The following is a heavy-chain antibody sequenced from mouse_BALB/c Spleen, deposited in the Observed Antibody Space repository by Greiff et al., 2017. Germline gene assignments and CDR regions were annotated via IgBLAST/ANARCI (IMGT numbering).Heavy chain of an antibody. Sequence: QVQLQQSGAELMKPGASVKISCKATGYTFSSYWIEWVKQRPGHGLEWIGEILPGSGSTNYNEKFKGKATFTADTSSNTAYMQLSSLTSEDSAVYYCARWHYYGSSYDWDFDVWGAGTTVTVSS. CDR1: GYTFSSYW. CDR2: ILPGSGST. J-gene: IGHJ1*01. CDR3: ARWHYYGSSYDWDFDV. V-gene: IGHV1-9*01. D-gene: IGHD1-1*01.